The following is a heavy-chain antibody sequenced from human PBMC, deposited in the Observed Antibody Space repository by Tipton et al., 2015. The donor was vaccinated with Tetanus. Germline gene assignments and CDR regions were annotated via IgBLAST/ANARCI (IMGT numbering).Heavy chain of an antibody. Sequence: SLRLSCVASGFTFRSYTLNWVRRAPGKGLEWVSAISGGYNKTYYADPAQGRFTISRDNSKNTLYLQMNSLRAEDTATYYCAKEALGVMDVWGKGTTVVVS. CDR3: AKEALGVMDV. CDR1: GFTFRSYT. J-gene: IGHJ6*03. V-gene: IGHV3-23*01. CDR2: ISGGYNKT.